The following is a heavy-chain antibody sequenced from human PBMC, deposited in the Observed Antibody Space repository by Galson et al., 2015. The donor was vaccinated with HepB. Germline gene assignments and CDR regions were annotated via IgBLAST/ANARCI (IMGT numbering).Heavy chain of an antibody. CDR1: GSSFGGYS. V-gene: IGHV3-48*04. CDR3: ARAHSPGFDV. CDR2: ISTTGANI. J-gene: IGHJ4*02. D-gene: IGHD5-18*01. Sequence: SLRLSCAASGSSFGGYSMNWVRQAPGRGLEWIAHISTTGANIYYADSVKGRFTISRDNSKKSVYLQMTSLRADDTSIYYCARAHSPGFDVWGPGTLVIVSS.